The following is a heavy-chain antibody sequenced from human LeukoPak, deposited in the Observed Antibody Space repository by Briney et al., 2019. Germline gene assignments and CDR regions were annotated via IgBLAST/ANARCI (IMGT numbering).Heavy chain of an antibody. D-gene: IGHD6-19*01. CDR3: GWGWYH. V-gene: IGHV3-30*19. CDR2: ISYDGSNK. CDR1: GFTFSSYG. J-gene: IGHJ5*02. Sequence: SGGSLRLSCAASGFTFSSYGMHWVRQAPGKGLEWVAVISYDGSNKYYADSVKGRFTISRDNSKNTLYLQMNSLRAEDTAVYYCGWGWYHWGQGTLVTVSS.